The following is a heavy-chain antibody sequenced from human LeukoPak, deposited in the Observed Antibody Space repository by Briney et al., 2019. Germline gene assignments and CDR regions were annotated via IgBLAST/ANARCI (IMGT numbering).Heavy chain of an antibody. D-gene: IGHD3-22*01. V-gene: IGHV1-18*01. J-gene: IGHJ4*02. CDR1: GYTFTSYG. CDR3: ARVVLYYYDSSGYYPDY. CDR2: FSVYNGNT. Sequence: ASVKVSCKASGYTFTSYGISWVRQAPGQGLEWMGGFSVYNGNTNYAQKLQGRVTMTTDTSTSTAYMELRSLRSDDTAVYYCARVVLYYYDSSGYYPDYWGQGTLVTVSS.